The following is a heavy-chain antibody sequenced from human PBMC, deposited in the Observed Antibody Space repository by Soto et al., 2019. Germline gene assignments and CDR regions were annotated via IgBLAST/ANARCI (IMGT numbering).Heavy chain of an antibody. CDR3: ARHEIAAALSGMDV. CDR2: ISYDGINK. J-gene: IGHJ6*02. V-gene: IGHV3-30-3*01. D-gene: IGHD6-13*01. CDR1: EFTFSSYA. Sequence: VGSLRLSCARSEFTFSSYALHWVRQAPGYGLEWVAVISYDGINKYYADSVKGRCTISRDKSKNTLYLLMNSLRADDTAVYYGARHEIAAALSGMDVWGQGNTVTVSS.